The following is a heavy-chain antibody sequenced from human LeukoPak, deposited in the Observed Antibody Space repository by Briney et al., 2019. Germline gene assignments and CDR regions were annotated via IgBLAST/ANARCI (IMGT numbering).Heavy chain of an antibody. CDR3: ARDPYYYERGGF. Sequence: PGGSLRLSCAASGFTFSNYWMSWVRQAPGKGLEWVANIKQDGSEKYYVDSVKGRFTISRDNAKSSLYLQMNSLRAEDTAVYYCARDPYYYERGGFWGQGTLVTVSS. CDR1: GFTFSNYW. CDR2: IKQDGSEK. D-gene: IGHD3-22*01. J-gene: IGHJ4*02. V-gene: IGHV3-7*01.